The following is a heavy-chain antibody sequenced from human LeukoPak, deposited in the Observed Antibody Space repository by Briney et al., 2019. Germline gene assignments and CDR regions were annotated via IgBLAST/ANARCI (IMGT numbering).Heavy chain of an antibody. Sequence: PGGSLRLSCAASGFTFSTYSMNWVRQAPGKGLEWVSYISSSSNTIYYADSVKGRFTISRDNAKNSLYLQMNRLRDEDTAVYYCARDILTKQAYSGYDNWGQGTLVTVSS. D-gene: IGHD5-12*01. V-gene: IGHV3-48*02. J-gene: IGHJ4*02. CDR1: GFTFSTYS. CDR3: ARDILTKQAYSGYDN. CDR2: ISSSSNTI.